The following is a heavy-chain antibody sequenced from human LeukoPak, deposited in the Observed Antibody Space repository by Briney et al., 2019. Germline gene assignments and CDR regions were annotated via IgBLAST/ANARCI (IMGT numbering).Heavy chain of an antibody. J-gene: IGHJ3*02. D-gene: IGHD6-19*01. CDR2: IYTSGST. Sequence: NPSETLSLTCTVSGGSISSGSYYWSWIRQPAGKGLEWIGGIYTSGSTNYNPSLKSRVTISVDTSKNQFSLKLSSVTAADTAVYYCARGGSGWDAFDIWGQGTMVTVSS. CDR3: ARGGSGWDAFDI. CDR1: GGSISSGSYY. V-gene: IGHV4-61*02.